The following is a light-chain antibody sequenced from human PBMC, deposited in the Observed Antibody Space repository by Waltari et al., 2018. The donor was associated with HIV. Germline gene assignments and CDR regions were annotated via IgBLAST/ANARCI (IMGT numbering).Light chain of an antibody. CDR3: MQSLQYPRS. CDR2: WAS. V-gene: IGKV4-1*01. J-gene: IGKJ4*01. CDR1: RTVLYNRNY. Sequence: DIVMTQSPDSLAVSLGARATVTCTSSRTVLYNRNYLAWYQQKPGQAPKVLIYWASTRAFGVPDRFSGSGSGTDFSLTISRVQADDVGVYYCMQSLQYPRSFGGGTKVDIK.